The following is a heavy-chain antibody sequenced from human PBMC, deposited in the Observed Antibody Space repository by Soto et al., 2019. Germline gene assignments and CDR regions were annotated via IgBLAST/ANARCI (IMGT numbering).Heavy chain of an antibody. CDR3: ARLARTVLGTITLSPCGYFDY. V-gene: IGHV5-51*01. Sequence: PGESLKISCKTSGYSFTSNWIGWGRQRPGKGVEGVGIIYPGDSDTRYSPSFQGQVSISADKSISTAYLQWSSLKASDTAMYYCARLARTVLGTITLSPCGYFDYWGQGTLVTVSS. J-gene: IGHJ4*02. CDR2: IYPGDSDT. CDR1: GYSFTSNW. D-gene: IGHD6-6*01.